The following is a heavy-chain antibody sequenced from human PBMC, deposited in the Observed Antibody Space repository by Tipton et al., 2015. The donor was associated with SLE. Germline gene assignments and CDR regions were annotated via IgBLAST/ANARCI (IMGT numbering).Heavy chain of an antibody. J-gene: IGHJ2*01. D-gene: IGHD5-24*01. V-gene: IGHV4-39*07. Sequence: TLSLTCIVSGGSISRSSYYWGWIRQPPGKGLEGIGNIYYSERPNYTPSLKSRVTISVDTSKNQFSLKLRSVTAADTALYYCAGVADVYNTNWYFELWGRAPLVTVSS. CDR2: IYYSERP. CDR3: AGVADVYNTNWYFEL. CDR1: GGSISRSSYY.